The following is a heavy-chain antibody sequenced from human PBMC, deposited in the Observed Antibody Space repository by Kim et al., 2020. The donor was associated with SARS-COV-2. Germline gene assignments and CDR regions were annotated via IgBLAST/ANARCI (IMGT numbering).Heavy chain of an antibody. V-gene: IGHV4-39*01. CDR3: AITGAIHYYDSSGYYPFDY. J-gene: IGHJ4*02. CDR2: IYYSGST. D-gene: IGHD3-22*01. Sequence: SETLSLTCTVSGGSISSSSYYWGWIRQPPGKGLEWIGSIYYSGSTYYNPSLKSRVTISVDTSKNQFSLKLSSVTAADTAVYYCAITGAIHYYDSSGYYPFDYWGQGTLVTVSS. CDR1: GGSISSSSYY.